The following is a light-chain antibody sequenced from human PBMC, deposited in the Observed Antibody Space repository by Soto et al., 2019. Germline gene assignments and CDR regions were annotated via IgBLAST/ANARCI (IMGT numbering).Light chain of an antibody. V-gene: IGLV3-21*02. CDR1: NIGSKS. J-gene: IGLJ1*01. CDR2: DDS. Sequence: SYELTQPPSVSVAPGQTAIITCGEKNIGSKSVHWYQQKPGQGPVLVVYDDSDRPLRIPERFSGSKSGKVATLTISRVEAGDEADYYCHVWDDSDHYVFGSGTKLTVL. CDR3: HVWDDSDHYV.